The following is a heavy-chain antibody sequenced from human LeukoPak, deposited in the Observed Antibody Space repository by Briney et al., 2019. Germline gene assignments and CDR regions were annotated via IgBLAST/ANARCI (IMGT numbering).Heavy chain of an antibody. V-gene: IGHV4-61*02. Sequence: SETLPLTCTVSGGSISSGSYYWSWIRQPAGKGLEWIGRIYTSGSTNYNPSLKSRVTISVDTSKNQFSLKLSSVTAADTAVYYCARGWGSGYWFDPWGQGTLVTVSS. D-gene: IGHD6-19*01. CDR2: IYTSGST. J-gene: IGHJ5*02. CDR1: GGSISSGSYY. CDR3: ARGWGSGYWFDP.